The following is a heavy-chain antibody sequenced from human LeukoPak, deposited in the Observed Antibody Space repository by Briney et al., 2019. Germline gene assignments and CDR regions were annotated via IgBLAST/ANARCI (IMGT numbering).Heavy chain of an antibody. CDR1: GYTFTGYY. CDR2: INPNSGGT. J-gene: IGHJ4*02. D-gene: IGHD2-2*01. V-gene: IGHV1-2*02. CDR3: AREGPDCSRTSCLDY. Sequence: GASVKVSCKASGYTFTGYYMHWVRPAPGQGLEWMGWINPNSGGTNYAQKFQGRVTMTRDTSISTAYMELSRLRSDDTAVYYCAREGPDCSRTSCLDYWGQGTLVTDSS.